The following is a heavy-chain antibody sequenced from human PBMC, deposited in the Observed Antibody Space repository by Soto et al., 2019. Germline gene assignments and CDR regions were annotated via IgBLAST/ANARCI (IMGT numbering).Heavy chain of an antibody. V-gene: IGHV3-30-3*01. Sequence: PGGSLRLSCAASGFTFRSYAMHWVRQAPGKGLEWVATISYDENNRYYTDSVKGRFTISRDNSKNTLYLQMNSLRAEDTAVYYWARDKFQQQLVLVYWGKGTLVPVSS. CDR2: ISYDENNR. CDR1: GFTFRSYA. D-gene: IGHD6-13*01. CDR3: ARDKFQQQLVLVY. J-gene: IGHJ4*02.